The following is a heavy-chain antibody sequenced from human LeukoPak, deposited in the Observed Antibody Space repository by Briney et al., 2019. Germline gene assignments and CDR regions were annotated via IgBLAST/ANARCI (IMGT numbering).Heavy chain of an antibody. CDR1: GFTFSNYA. CDR3: ARARDSSGYYGGDAFDI. D-gene: IGHD3-22*01. J-gene: IGHJ3*02. CDR2: ISGSDGRT. Sequence: GGSLRLSCAASGFTFSNYAMSWVRQAPGKGLEWVSVISGSDGRTYFADSVKGRFTISRDNSKNTLYLQMNSLRAEDTAVYYCARARDSSGYYGGDAFDIWGQGTMVTVSS. V-gene: IGHV3-23*01.